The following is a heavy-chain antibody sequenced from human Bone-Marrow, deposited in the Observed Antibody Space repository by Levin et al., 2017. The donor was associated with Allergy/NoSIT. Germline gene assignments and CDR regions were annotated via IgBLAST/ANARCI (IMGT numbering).Heavy chain of an antibody. J-gene: IGHJ3*01. V-gene: IGHV4-59*08. CDR3: ARGVTYYYDPRRFGRDAFDV. CDR1: GGSISSYY. Sequence: SETLSLTCTVSGGSISSYYWSWIRQPPGKGLEWMGYISNSGTTDYNPSLQNRVTISADTSKNQLSLKLSCVTAADTAVYYCARGVTYYYDPRRFGRDAFDVWGRGTMVTVSS. D-gene: IGHD3-22*01. CDR2: ISNSGTT.